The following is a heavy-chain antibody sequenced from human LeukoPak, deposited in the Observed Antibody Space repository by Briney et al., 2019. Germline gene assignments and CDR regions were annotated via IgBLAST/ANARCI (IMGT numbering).Heavy chain of an antibody. CDR2: IYTSGST. V-gene: IGHV4-4*07. Sequence: SETLSLTRTVSCGSISSYYWSWIRQPAGKGLEWIGRIYTSGSTYYNPSLKSRVTMSVDTSKNQFSLKLSSVTAADTAVYYWARAALWFGESQIYYYYYMDVWGKGTTVTVSS. D-gene: IGHD3-10*01. J-gene: IGHJ6*03. CDR3: ARAALWFGESQIYYYYYMDV. CDR1: CGSISSYY.